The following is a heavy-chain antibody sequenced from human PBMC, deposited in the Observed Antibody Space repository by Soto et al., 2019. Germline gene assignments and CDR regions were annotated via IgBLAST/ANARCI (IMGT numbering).Heavy chain of an antibody. V-gene: IGHV4-59*01. CDR2: IYYSGST. CDR3: ARVQTGTTSDFDY. CDR1: GGSISSYY. Sequence: SETLSLTCTVSGGSISSYYWSWIRQPPGKGLEWIGYIYYSGSTNYNPSLKSRVTISVDTSKNQFSLKLSSVTAADTAVYYCARVQTGTTSDFDYWGQGTLVTVSS. D-gene: IGHD1-1*01. J-gene: IGHJ4*02.